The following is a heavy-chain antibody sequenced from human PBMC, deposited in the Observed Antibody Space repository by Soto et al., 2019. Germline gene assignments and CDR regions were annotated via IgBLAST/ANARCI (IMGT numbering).Heavy chain of an antibody. V-gene: IGHV1-18*01. J-gene: IGHJ4*02. D-gene: IGHD2-21*02. Sequence: ASVKVSCKTSGYTFTNFGLSWVRQAPGQGLEWMGWISAHNGNTNYAQKFQGRVTITRDTSASTAYMELSSLRSEDTAVYYCARNSLVVTALGYWGQGTLVTVSS. CDR2: ISAHNGNT. CDR1: GYTFTNFG. CDR3: ARNSLVVTALGY.